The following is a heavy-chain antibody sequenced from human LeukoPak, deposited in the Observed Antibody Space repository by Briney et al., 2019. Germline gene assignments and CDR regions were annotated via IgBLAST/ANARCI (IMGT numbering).Heavy chain of an antibody. D-gene: IGHD2-2*01. CDR2: INHSGST. J-gene: IGHJ5*02. CDR1: GGSFSGYY. V-gene: IGHV4-34*01. Sequence: SETLSLTCAVYGGSFSGYYWSWIRQPPGKGLEGIGEINHSGSTNYNPSLKSRVTISVDTSKNQFSLKLSSVTAADTAVYYCARGWGCSSTSCYLDPWGQGTLVTVSS. CDR3: ARGWGCSSTSCYLDP.